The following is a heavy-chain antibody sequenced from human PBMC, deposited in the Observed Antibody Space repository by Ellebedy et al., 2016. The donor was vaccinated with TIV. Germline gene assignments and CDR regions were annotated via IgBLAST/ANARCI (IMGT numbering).Heavy chain of an antibody. V-gene: IGHV1-46*01. CDR2: NNPRAGNT. J-gene: IGHJ6*02. CDR1: GYTFTSYY. CDR3: ARDRDAFMASFYYYGMDV. Sequence: AASVKVSCKASGYTFTSYYVHWVRQAPGQGLEWMGMNNPRAGNTSNAQKFQGRVTMTRDTSTSTVYMELSSLRSDDTAVYYCARDRDAFMASFYYYGMDVWGQGTTVTVSS. D-gene: IGHD3-3*02.